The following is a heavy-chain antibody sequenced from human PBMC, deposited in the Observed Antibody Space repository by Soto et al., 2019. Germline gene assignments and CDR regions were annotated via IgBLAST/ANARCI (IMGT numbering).Heavy chain of an antibody. CDR1: GGSISSGDYY. CDR3: MRGRVVIITGAFRAFEI. V-gene: IGHV4-30-4*01. CDR2: IYYSGST. D-gene: IGHD3-3*01. Sequence: SETLSLTCTVSGGSISSGDYYWSWIRQAPGIGLEWIGYIYYSGSTYYNPYLTRPVTISVYTSKSPLSRTPSTVTVADTAVCYCMRGRVVIITGAFRAFEIRGQG. J-gene: IGHJ3*02.